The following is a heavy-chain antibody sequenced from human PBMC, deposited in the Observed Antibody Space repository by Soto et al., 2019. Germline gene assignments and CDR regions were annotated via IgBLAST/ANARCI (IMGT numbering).Heavy chain of an antibody. Sequence: SVKVSCKASGGTFSSYAISWVRQAPGQGLEWMGGIIPIFGTANYAQKFQGRVTITADESTSTAYMELSSLRSEDTAVYYCARDLGLCSGGSCYSVQNWFVPWGQGTLVTVYS. J-gene: IGHJ5*02. CDR2: IIPIFGTA. V-gene: IGHV1-69*13. CDR1: GGTFSSYA. D-gene: IGHD2-15*01. CDR3: ARDLGLCSGGSCYSVQNWFVP.